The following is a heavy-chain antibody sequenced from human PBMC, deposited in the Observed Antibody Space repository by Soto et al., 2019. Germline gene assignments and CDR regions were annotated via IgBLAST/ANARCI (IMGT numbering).Heavy chain of an antibody. Sequence: QGHLVQSGAEVKKPGASVKVSCKASGYTFTRYGISWVRQAPGQGLEWMGWISGNNGDTNYAQNLQDRVTMTIDTATNTAYMELRSLTSDDTAVYYCAKNGQPPYYYYCLDVWGQGTTLTVSS. V-gene: IGHV1-18*01. CDR1: GYTFTRYG. CDR3: AKNGQPPYYYYCLDV. CDR2: ISGNNGDT. J-gene: IGHJ6*02. D-gene: IGHD2-8*01.